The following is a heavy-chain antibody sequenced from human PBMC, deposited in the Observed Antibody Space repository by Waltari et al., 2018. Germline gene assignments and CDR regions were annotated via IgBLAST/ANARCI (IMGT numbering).Heavy chain of an antibody. CDR2: INTDGGST. CDR1: GFTFSSYW. V-gene: IGHV3-74*01. J-gene: IGHJ4*02. D-gene: IGHD3-3*01. CDR3: AKLLFLEWLLPFDY. Sequence: EVQLVESGGGLVQPGGSLRLSCAASGFTFSSYWMHWVRQAPGKGLVWVSRINTDGGSTSYADSVKGRFTISRDNAKNTLYLQMNSLRAEDTAVYYCAKLLFLEWLLPFDYWGQGTLVTVSS.